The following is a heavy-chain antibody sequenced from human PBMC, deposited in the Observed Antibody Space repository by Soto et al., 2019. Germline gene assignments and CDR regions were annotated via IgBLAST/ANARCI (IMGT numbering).Heavy chain of an antibody. Sequence: QVQLQESGPGLVKPSETLSLTCTVSGGSISKKYWSWIRQPPGKGLEWIGYIYYSGSTNNNPSLSGRVTRSVDTSNSHVSMKLSSVTAADTAVYYCARLESVPPSTHWHFVLWGRGTLVTVSS. CDR1: GGSISKKY. CDR2: IYYSGST. J-gene: IGHJ2*01. V-gene: IGHV4-59*08. CDR3: ARLESVPPSTHWHFVL.